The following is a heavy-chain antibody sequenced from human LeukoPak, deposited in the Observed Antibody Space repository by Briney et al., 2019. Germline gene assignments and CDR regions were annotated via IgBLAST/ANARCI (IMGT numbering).Heavy chain of an antibody. Sequence: GGSLRLSCAASGFIFSNHAMHWVRQAPGRGLEWVAVISDNGRNKYYADPVKGRFTISRDNSKNTLYLQMNTLRAEDTAVYYCAKDTGSSSWYYDSSGSYFDYWGQGTLVTVSS. CDR2: ISDNGRNK. CDR1: GFIFSNHA. J-gene: IGHJ4*02. D-gene: IGHD3-22*01. CDR3: AKDTGSSSWYYDSSGSYFDY. V-gene: IGHV3-30*04.